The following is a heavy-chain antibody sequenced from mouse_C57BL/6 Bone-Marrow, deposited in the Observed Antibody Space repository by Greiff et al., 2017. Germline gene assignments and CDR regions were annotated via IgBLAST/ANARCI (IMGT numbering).Heavy chain of an antibody. CDR2: IDPETGGT. D-gene: IGHD2-3*01. Sequence: ESGAELVRPGASVTLSCKASGYTFTDYEMHWVKQTPVHGLEWIGAIDPETGGTAYNQKFKGKAILTADKSSSTAYMELRSLTSEDSAVYYCTRDGSYYYAMDYWGQGTSVTVSS. V-gene: IGHV1-15*01. CDR1: GYTFTDYE. J-gene: IGHJ4*01. CDR3: TRDGSYYYAMDY.